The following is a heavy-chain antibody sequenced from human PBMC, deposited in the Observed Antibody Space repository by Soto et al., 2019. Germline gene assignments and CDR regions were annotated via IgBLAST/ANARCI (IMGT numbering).Heavy chain of an antibody. CDR1: GFTFSSYS. J-gene: IGHJ5*02. V-gene: IGHV3-21*01. Sequence: GGSLRLSCAASGFTFSSYSMNWVRQAPGKGLEWVSSISSSSSYIYYADSVKGRFTISRDNAKNSLYLQMNSLRAEDTAVYYCARAERSGYDLSPDNWFDPWGQGTLVTVSS. CDR3: ARAERSGYDLSPDNWFDP. D-gene: IGHD5-12*01. CDR2: ISSSSSYI.